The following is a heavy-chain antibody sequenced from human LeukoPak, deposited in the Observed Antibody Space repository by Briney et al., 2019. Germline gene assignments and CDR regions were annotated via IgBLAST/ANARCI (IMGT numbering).Heavy chain of an antibody. CDR2: IYGGGNI. V-gene: IGHV3-53*01. J-gene: IGHJ4*02. CDR1: GFTVSSNY. CDR3: ARGAGYNYPYYFDY. Sequence: PGGSLRLSCAASGFTVSSNYMNWVRQAPGKGLEWVSVIYGGGNIYYPDSVKGRFTISRDNSKNTLYLQMNSLRAEDTAVYYCARGAGYNYPYYFDYWGQGTLVTVSS. D-gene: IGHD5-24*01.